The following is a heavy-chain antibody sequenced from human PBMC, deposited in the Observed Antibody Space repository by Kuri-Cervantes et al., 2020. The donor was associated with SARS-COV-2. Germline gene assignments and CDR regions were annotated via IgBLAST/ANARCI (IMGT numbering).Heavy chain of an antibody. D-gene: IGHD3-16*02. J-gene: IGHJ4*02. V-gene: IGHV3-49*04. CDR3: TTDKYYDYVWGSYRYPDY. Sequence: GGSLRLSCTASGFTFGAYAMSWVRQAPGKGPEWVGFIRSKAYGGTTEYAASVKGRFTISRDDSKSIAYLQMNSLKTEDTAVYYCTTDKYYDYVWGSYRYPDYWGQGTLVTVSS. CDR1: GFTFGAYA. CDR2: IRSKAYGGTT.